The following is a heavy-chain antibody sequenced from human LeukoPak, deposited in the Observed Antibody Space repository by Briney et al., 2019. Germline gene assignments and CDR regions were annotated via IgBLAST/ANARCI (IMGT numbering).Heavy chain of an antibody. Sequence: GASVKVSCKASGYTFTTYGITWARQAPGQGLEWMGWISAYNGNTNYAQKLRGRVTMTTDTSTSTAYMELRSLRSDDTAVYYCARALVDGYKELGYWGQGTLVTVSS. CDR1: GYTFTTYG. J-gene: IGHJ4*02. V-gene: IGHV1-18*01. CDR3: ARALVDGYKELGY. D-gene: IGHD5-24*01. CDR2: ISAYNGNT.